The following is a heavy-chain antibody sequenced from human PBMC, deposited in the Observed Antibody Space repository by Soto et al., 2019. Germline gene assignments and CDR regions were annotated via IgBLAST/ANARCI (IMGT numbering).Heavy chain of an antibody. CDR3: ARGDSTDCSNGVCSFFYNHDMDV. J-gene: IGHJ6*02. CDR1: GYSFTDYH. CDR2: INPKSGGT. V-gene: IGHV1-2*04. D-gene: IGHD2-8*01. Sequence: ASVKVSCKASGYSFTDYHIHWVRQAPEQGLEWLGRINPKSGGTSTAQKFQGWVTMTTDTSISTASMELTRLTSDDTAIYYCARGDSTDCSNGVCSFFYNHDMDVWGQGTTVTVSS.